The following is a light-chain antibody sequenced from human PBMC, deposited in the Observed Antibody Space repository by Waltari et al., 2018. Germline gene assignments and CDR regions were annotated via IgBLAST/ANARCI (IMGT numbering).Light chain of an antibody. CDR1: SSDVGSYNR. J-gene: IGLJ3*02. V-gene: IGLV2-18*02. CDR2: EVS. CDR3: RSYTSSNTWV. Sequence: QSALTQPPSVSGSPGQSVTISCPGTSSDVGSYNRVSWYQQSPGTAPKHMLYEVSNRPSGVPDRFSGSKAGNTAAVTISGLQAEDEADYYCRSYTSSNTWVFGGGTKLTVL.